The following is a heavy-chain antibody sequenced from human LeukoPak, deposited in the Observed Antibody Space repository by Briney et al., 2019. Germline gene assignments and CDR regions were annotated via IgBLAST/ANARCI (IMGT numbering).Heavy chain of an antibody. Sequence: PGGSLRLSCAASGFTFDDYGMTWVRQTPGKGLEWVSGINWNGGSTGYADSVKGRFTISRDNAKNSLYLQMNSLRAEDTAVYYCARDKIVGATHFDYWGQGTLVTVSS. CDR3: ARDKIVGATHFDY. V-gene: IGHV3-20*04. D-gene: IGHD1-26*01. CDR2: INWNGGST. CDR1: GFTFDDYG. J-gene: IGHJ4*02.